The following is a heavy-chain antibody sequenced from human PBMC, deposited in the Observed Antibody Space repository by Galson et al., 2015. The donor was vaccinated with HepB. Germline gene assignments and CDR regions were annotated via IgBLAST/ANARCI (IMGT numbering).Heavy chain of an antibody. CDR1: GGSISTYY. V-gene: IGHV4-34*01. Sequence: LSLTCTVSGGSISTYYWSWIRQPPGKGLEWIGEINHSGSTNYNPSLKSRVTISLDTSKKQFSLKLSSVTAADTAVYYCAGYSSAWASFDFWGQGTLVTVSS. D-gene: IGHD6-19*01. J-gene: IGHJ4*02. CDR2: INHSGST. CDR3: AGYSSAWASFDF.